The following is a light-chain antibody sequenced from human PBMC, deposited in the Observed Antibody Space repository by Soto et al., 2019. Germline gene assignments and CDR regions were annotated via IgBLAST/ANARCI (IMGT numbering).Light chain of an antibody. Sequence: QSVLTQSPSASASLGASVKLTCTLSSGHSSYAIAWHQQQPEKGPRYLMKLNSDGSHSKGDGIPDRFSGSSSGAERYLTISSLQSEDVADYYCQTWGTDVVFGGGTKLTVL. V-gene: IGLV4-69*01. CDR3: QTWGTDVV. CDR1: SGHSSYA. CDR2: LNSDGSH. J-gene: IGLJ2*01.